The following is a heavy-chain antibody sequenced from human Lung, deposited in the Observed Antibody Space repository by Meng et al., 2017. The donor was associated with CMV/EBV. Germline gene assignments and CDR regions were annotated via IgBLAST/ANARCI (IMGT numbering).Heavy chain of an antibody. D-gene: IGHD1-26*01. J-gene: IGHJ4*02. CDR2: IRHDGINE. CDR3: ARDLRWRALDY. CDR1: GFTFSSFS. Sequence: VQWVDSGGGVNQLGGSLGLSCAASGFTFSSFSMHWVRQAQGKGLEWVSFIRHDGINEYYVDSVKGRFTISRDNSKNTLYLQMNSLRVEDTAVYYCARDLRWRALDYWGQGTLVTVSS. V-gene: IGHV3-30*02.